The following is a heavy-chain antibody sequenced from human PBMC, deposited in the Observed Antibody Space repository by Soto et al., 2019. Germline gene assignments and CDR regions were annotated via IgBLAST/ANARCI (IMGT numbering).Heavy chain of an antibody. Sequence: GGSLRLSCAASGFTFSSYAMSWVRQAPGKGLEWVSAISGSGGSTYYADSVKGRFTISRDNSKNTLYLQMNSLRAEDTAVYYCAKELGDVSGWRNYYYYGMDVWGPGYTVTVSS. CDR2: ISGSGGST. CDR3: AKELGDVSGWRNYYYYGMDV. V-gene: IGHV3-23*01. D-gene: IGHD6-19*01. J-gene: IGHJ6*02. CDR1: GFTFSSYA.